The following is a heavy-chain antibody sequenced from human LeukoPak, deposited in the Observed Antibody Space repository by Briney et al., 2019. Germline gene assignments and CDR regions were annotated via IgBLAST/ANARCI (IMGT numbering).Heavy chain of an antibody. CDR1: GDIVSSINGA. CDR2: TYYRSKRYD. V-gene: IGHV6-1*01. D-gene: IGHD6-19*01. Sequence: SQTLSLTCALSGDIVSSINGAWNWIRQSPSRGLEWLGRTYYRSKRYDEYSVSMRGRITINPDTSMNQFSLHLLSVTPEDTAVYYCARDLGNTGWYTFDYWGQGTLVTVSS. J-gene: IGHJ4*02. CDR3: ARDLGNTGWYTFDY.